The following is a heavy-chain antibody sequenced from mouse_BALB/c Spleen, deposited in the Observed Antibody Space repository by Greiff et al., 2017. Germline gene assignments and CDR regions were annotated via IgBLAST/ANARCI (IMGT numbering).Heavy chain of an antibody. Sequence: VQLQQSGPELVKPGASVKISCKASGYAFSSSWMNWVKQRPGQGLEWIGRIYPGDGDTNYNGKFKGKATLTADKSSSTAYMQLSSLTSVDSAVYFCARWSTAMDYWGQGTSVTVSS. CDR1: GYAFSSSW. V-gene: IGHV1-82*01. D-gene: IGHD5-1*01. J-gene: IGHJ4*01. CDR3: ARWSTAMDY. CDR2: IYPGDGDT.